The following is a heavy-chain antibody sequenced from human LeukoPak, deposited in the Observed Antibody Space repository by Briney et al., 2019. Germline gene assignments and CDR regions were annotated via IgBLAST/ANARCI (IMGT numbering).Heavy chain of an antibody. J-gene: IGHJ4*02. CDR2: ISWNSGSI. CDR1: GFTFDDYA. CDR3: ARDRYCTNGVCYSGPVDY. V-gene: IGHV3-9*01. Sequence: PGGSLRLSCAASGFTFDDYAMHWVRQAPGKGLEWVSGISWNSGSIGYADSVKGRFTISRDNAKNSLYLQMNSLRAEDTAVYYCARDRYCTNGVCYSGPVDYWGQGTLVTVSS. D-gene: IGHD2-8*01.